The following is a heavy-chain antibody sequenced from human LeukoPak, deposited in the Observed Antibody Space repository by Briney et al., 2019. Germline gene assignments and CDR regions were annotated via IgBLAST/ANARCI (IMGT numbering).Heavy chain of an antibody. J-gene: IGHJ4*02. Sequence: GFDPEDGETIYAQKFQGRVTMTEDTSTDTAYMELSSLRSEDTAVYYCATDLKTQWLVMSYWGQGTLVTVSS. V-gene: IGHV1-24*01. CDR3: ATDLKTQWLVMSY. D-gene: IGHD6-19*01. CDR2: FDPEDGET.